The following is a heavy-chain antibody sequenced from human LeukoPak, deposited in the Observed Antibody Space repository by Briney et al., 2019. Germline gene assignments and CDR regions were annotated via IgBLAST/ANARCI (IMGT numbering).Heavy chain of an antibody. D-gene: IGHD2-2*02. CDR2: ISYDGSNK. Sequence: GGSLRLSCAASGFTFSSYAMHWVRQAPGKGLEWVAVISYDGSNKYYADSVKGRFTISRDNSKNTLYLQMNSLRAEDTALYYCAKDIGCSSTTCYTSRNYGMDVWGQGTTVTVSS. J-gene: IGHJ6*02. V-gene: IGHV3-30*04. CDR3: AKDIGCSSTTCYTSRNYGMDV. CDR1: GFTFSSYA.